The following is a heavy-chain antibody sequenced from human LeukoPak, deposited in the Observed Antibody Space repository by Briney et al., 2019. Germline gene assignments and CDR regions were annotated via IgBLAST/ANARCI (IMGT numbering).Heavy chain of an antibody. CDR3: ARGWQGMWLFDQ. V-gene: IGHV3-7*05. CDR2: IKQDGSER. J-gene: IGHJ4*02. CDR1: GFTFSTYW. D-gene: IGHD3-22*01. Sequence: GGSLRLSCAASGFTFSTYWMYWVRQAPEKGLEWVANIKQDGSERYYVDSVKGRFTISRDNAKKLLSLQMNSLRGDDTAVYYCARGWQGMWLFDQWGQGTLVTVSS.